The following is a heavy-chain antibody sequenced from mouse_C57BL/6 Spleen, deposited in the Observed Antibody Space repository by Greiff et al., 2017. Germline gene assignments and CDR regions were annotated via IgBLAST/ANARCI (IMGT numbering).Heavy chain of an antibody. CDR3: ARGGDY. V-gene: IGHV3-6*01. CDR1: GYSITSGYY. Sequence: ESGPGLVTPSQSLSLTCSVTGYSITSGYYWNWIRQFPGNKLEWMGYISYDGSNNYNPSLKNRISITRDTSKNQFFLKLNSVTTEDTATYYCARGGDYWGQGTSVTVSS. J-gene: IGHJ4*01. CDR2: ISYDGSN.